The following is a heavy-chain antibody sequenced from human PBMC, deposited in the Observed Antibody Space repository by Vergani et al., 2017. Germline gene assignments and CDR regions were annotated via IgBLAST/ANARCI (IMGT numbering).Heavy chain of an antibody. Sequence: EVQLLESGGDLVQPGGSRRLSCEASGFTFIMHAMSWVRQAPGKGLEWVSTLSASDRRTHYADSVKGRFTISRDISKNTLFLHMNSLRPEDTAVYYCAKVGRSEVAGTFGAFDIWGQGTMVTVSS. V-gene: IGHV3-23*01. CDR1: GFTFIMHA. CDR2: LSASDRRT. D-gene: IGHD6-19*01. CDR3: AKVGRSEVAGTFGAFDI. J-gene: IGHJ3*02.